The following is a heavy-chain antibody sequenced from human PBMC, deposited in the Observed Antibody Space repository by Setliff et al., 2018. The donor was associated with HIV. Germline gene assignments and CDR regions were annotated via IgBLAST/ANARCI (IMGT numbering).Heavy chain of an antibody. J-gene: IGHJ4*02. CDR3: AADSSGYTFDY. V-gene: IGHV4-39*07. Sequence: PSETLSLTCTVSGGSISSTNYYWGWIRQPPGKGLEWIGSIYYSGSTNYKPSLKSRVTISVDTSKNQFSLKLSSVTAADTAVYYCAADSSGYTFDYWGQGTLVTVSS. CDR1: GGSISSTNYY. D-gene: IGHD3-22*01. CDR2: IYYSGST.